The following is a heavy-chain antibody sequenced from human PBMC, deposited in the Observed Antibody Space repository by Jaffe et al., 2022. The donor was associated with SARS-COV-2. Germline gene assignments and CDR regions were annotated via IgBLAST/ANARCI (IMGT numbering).Heavy chain of an antibody. CDR1: GDTFSSYA. J-gene: IGHJ6*02. Sequence: QVQLVQSGAEVKMPGSSVKVSCQASGDTFSSYAISWVRHAPGLGLEWMGVIIPVFGAVNYTEKFQGRFSITADESTRTAYMELSSLRSDDTAVYYCARAVPRLDSENVFYPYGMDVWGQGTTVTVSS. CDR3: ARAVPRLDSENVFYPYGMDV. CDR2: IIPVFGAV. V-gene: IGHV1-69*01. D-gene: IGHD1-1*01.